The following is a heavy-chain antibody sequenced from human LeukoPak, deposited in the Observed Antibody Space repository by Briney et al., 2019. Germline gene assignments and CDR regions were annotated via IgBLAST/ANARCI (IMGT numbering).Heavy chain of an antibody. Sequence: ASVKVSCKASGYTFTGYYMHWVRQAPGQGLEWMGWINPNSGGTNYAQKFQGRVTMTRDTSISTAYMELGGLRSDDTAVYYCARDRYGSSDMDVWGKGTTVTVSS. CDR1: GYTFTGYY. D-gene: IGHD1-26*01. V-gene: IGHV1-2*02. CDR3: ARDRYGSSDMDV. CDR2: INPNSGGT. J-gene: IGHJ6*03.